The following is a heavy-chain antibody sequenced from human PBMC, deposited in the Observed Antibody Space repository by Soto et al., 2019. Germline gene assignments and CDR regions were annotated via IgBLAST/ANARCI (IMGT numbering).Heavy chain of an antibody. CDR2: IIPILGIA. D-gene: IGHD4-17*01. V-gene: IGHV1-69*02. CDR3: ARLDYGDLDDY. Sequence: QVQLVQSGAEVKKPGSSVKVSCKASGGTFSSYTISWVRQAPGQGLEWMGRIIPILGIANYAQKFQGRVTITADKSTSTAYMELSSLRSEDTAVYYGARLDYGDLDDYWGQGTLVTVSS. J-gene: IGHJ4*02. CDR1: GGTFSSYT.